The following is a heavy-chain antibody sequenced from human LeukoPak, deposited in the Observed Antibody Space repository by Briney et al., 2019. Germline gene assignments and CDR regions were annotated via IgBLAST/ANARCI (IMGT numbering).Heavy chain of an antibody. CDR3: ARDPTWFGELYFDY. J-gene: IGHJ4*02. V-gene: IGHV3-23*01. D-gene: IGHD3-10*01. Sequence: GGSLRLSCAASGFTFSSYAMSWVRQAPGKGLEWVSAISGSGGSTYYADSVKGRFTISRDNSKNTLYLQMNSLRAEDTAVYYCARDPTWFGELYFDYWGQGTLVTVSS. CDR1: GFTFSSYA. CDR2: ISGSGGST.